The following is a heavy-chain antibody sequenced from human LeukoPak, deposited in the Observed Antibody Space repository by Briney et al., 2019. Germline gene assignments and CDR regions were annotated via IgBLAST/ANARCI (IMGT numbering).Heavy chain of an antibody. V-gene: IGHV3-66*01. Sequence: TGGSLRLSCAASGFTFSTNYLSWVRQAPGKGLEWVSVVYSGGTTYHADSVKGRFTISRDNSKNTMYLQMNSLRADDTAVYYCARESVVRGVINGMDVWGQGTTVTVSS. D-gene: IGHD3-10*01. J-gene: IGHJ6*02. CDR1: GFTFSTNY. CDR3: ARESVVRGVINGMDV. CDR2: VYSGGTT.